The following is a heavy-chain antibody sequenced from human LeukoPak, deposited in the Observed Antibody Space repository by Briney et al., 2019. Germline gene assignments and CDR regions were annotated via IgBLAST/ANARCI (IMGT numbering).Heavy chain of an antibody. CDR1: GFTFSSDA. V-gene: IGHV3-23*01. J-gene: IGHJ4*02. D-gene: IGHD4-17*01. CDR3: AKNYGDYVSSRFDC. Sequence: GGSLRLSCAASGFTFSSDAMRWVGQAPGKGGEGVSAISANAGSTYYADSVKGRFTISRDSSKNTLYLQMNSVRAEDTAVYYCAKNYGDYVSSRFDCWGQGTLVTVSS. CDR2: ISANAGST.